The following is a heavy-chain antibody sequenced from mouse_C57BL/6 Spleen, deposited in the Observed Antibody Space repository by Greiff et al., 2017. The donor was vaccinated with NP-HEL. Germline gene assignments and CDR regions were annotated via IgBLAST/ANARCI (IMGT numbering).Heavy chain of an antibody. J-gene: IGHJ2*01. V-gene: IGHV1-61*01. CDR3: ARSQHYDYDGFDY. CDR1: GYTFTSYW. CDR2: IYPSDSET. D-gene: IGHD2-4*01. Sequence: QVQLQQPGAELVRPGSSVKLSCKASGYTFTSYWMDWVKQRPGQGLEWIGNIYPSDSETHYNQKFKDKATLTVDKSSSTAYMQLSSLTSEDSAVYYCARSQHYDYDGFDYWGQGTTRTVSS.